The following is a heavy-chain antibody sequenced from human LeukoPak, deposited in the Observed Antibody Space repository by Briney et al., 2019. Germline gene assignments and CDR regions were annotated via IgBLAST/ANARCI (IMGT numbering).Heavy chain of an antibody. CDR3: ARVAYRYCSSTSCRYNWFDP. CDR1: GYTSTSYD. D-gene: IGHD2-2*01. CDR2: MNPNSGKT. Sequence: ASVKVSCKASGYTSTSYDMNWVGQATGQGGEWMGWMNPNSGKTGYAQKFQGRVTITRITSISTAYMELSSLRSEDTAVYYCARVAYRYCSSTSCRYNWFDPWGQGTLVTVSS. J-gene: IGHJ5*02. V-gene: IGHV1-8*03.